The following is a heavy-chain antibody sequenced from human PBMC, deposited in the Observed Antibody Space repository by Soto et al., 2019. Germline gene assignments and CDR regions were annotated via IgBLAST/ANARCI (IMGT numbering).Heavy chain of an antibody. J-gene: IGHJ3*01. CDR3: VSSPLAGPLPDDVLDE. V-gene: IGHV1-45*02. CDR1: GYSFTYRY. CDR2: ITVYNGDT. Sequence: QMQLVQSGTEVKKTGSSVKISCKASGYSFTYRYLHWVRQAPGQPFEWMGWITVYNGDTKYAKRFQHRVTITRDTSLTAVYMEMRTLTSEDTAMYYCVSSPLAGPLPDDVLDEWGQGTMVTVSS.